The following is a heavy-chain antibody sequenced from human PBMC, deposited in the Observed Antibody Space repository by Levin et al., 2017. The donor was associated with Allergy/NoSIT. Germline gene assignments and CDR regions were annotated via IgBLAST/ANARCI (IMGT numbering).Heavy chain of an antibody. D-gene: IGHD1-1*01. V-gene: IGHV1-69*04. CDR2: IIPILGIA. CDR3: ARDSVPHFAFDI. CDR1: GGTFSSYT. Sequence: SVKVSCKASGGTFSSYTISWVRQAPGQGLEWMGRIIPILGIANYAQKFQGRVTITADKSTSTAYMELSSLRSEDTAVYYCARDSVPHFAFDIWGQGTMVTVSS. J-gene: IGHJ3*02.